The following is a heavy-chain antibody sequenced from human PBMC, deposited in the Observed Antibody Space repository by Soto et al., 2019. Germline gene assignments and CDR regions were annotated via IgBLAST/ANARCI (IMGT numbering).Heavy chain of an antibody. D-gene: IGHD4-17*01. V-gene: IGHV3-7*04. Sequence: GGSLRLSCAASGLALSSYCMSWVRQAPGKGLEWVANIQQVGSVKHYEDSVKGRFTISRENAENSLYLQIDNLRVEDTAVYYCARALDYRFDPWGQGTLVTVSS. J-gene: IGHJ5*02. CDR2: IQQVGSVK. CDR1: GLALSSYC. CDR3: ARALDYRFDP.